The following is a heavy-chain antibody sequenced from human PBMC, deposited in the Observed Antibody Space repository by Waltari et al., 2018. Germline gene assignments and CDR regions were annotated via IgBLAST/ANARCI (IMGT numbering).Heavy chain of an antibody. CDR1: GGSISSSSYY. J-gene: IGHJ4*02. D-gene: IGHD3-10*01. Sequence: QLQLQESGPGLVKPSETLSLTCTVSGGSISSSSYYWGWIRQPPGKGLEWIGSIYYSGSTYDNPSLKSRVTISVDTSKNQFSLKLSSVTAADTAVYYCARLYYYGSGYYFDYWGQGTLVTVSS. CDR2: IYYSGST. CDR3: ARLYYYGSGYYFDY. V-gene: IGHV4-39*07.